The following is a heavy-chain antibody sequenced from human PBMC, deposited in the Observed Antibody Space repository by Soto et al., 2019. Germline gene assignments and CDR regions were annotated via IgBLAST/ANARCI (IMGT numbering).Heavy chain of an antibody. Sequence: QVQLVQSGAEVKKPGSSVKVSCKASGGTFSSYAISWVRQAPGQGLEWMGGIIPIFGTANYAQKFQGRVTSHEXXSTSTAYMELSSLRSEDTAVYYCARDVIAAAGTAGWGQGTLVTVSS. V-gene: IGHV1-69*12. D-gene: IGHD6-13*01. CDR3: ARDVIAAAGTAG. CDR2: IIPIFGTA. J-gene: IGHJ4*02. CDR1: GGTFSSYA.